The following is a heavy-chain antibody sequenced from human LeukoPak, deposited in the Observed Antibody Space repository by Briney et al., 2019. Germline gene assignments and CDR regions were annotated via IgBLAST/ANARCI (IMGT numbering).Heavy chain of an antibody. CDR3: ARLGGTLGY. Sequence: GGSLRLSCAASEFTLSSYAMNWVRQAPGKGLEWVSSISSSSSYIFYADSVKGRFTVSRDNAKNSLYLQMNSLRAEDTAVYYCARLGGTLGYWGQGTLVTVSS. V-gene: IGHV3-21*01. CDR2: ISSSSSYI. D-gene: IGHD3-3*01. J-gene: IGHJ4*02. CDR1: EFTLSSYA.